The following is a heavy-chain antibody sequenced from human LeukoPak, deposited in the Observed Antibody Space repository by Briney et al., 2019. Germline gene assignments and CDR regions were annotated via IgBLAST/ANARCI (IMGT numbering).Heavy chain of an antibody. J-gene: IGHJ5*02. CDR2: IIPIFGIA. Sequence: SVKVSCKASGGTFSSYAISWVRQAPGQGLEWMGRIIPIFGIANYAQKFQGRVTITADKSTSTAYMELSSLRSEDTAVYYCARELERLGWFDPWGQGTLVTVSS. CDR1: GGTFSSYA. CDR3: ARELERLGWFDP. V-gene: IGHV1-69*04. D-gene: IGHD1-1*01.